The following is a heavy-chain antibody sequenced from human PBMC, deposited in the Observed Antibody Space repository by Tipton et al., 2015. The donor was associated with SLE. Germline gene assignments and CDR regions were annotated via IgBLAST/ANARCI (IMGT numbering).Heavy chain of an antibody. J-gene: IGHJ3*02. V-gene: IGHV1-18*01. CDR3: ARPFRDLDAVDI. CDR1: GYMFTTYS. CDR2: ISAYNGVT. Sequence: QLVQSGGELKKPGASVKVSCKASGYMFTTYSLSWVRQAPGQGLEWLGWISAYNGVTTYAQKIQGRVTMTRDTSTSTAYMELRSLRPDDTAVYYCARPFRDLDAVDIWGQGTMVTVS. D-gene: IGHD3/OR15-3a*01.